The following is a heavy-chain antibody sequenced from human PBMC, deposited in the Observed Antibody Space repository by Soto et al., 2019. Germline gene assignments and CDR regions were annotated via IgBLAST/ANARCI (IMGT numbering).Heavy chain of an antibody. Sequence: SETLSRTCAVSGGSVNSDYYYWTWIRQPPGKGLGWIGYIYNSGRTNYNPSLKSRVSISMDTSRNQFSLKLTSVTAADTAVFYCAREYSNSPEAFDIWGQGSLVTVSS. CDR2: IYNSGRT. V-gene: IGHV4-61*01. D-gene: IGHD6-6*01. CDR3: AREYSNSPEAFDI. J-gene: IGHJ4*02. CDR1: GGSVNSDYYY.